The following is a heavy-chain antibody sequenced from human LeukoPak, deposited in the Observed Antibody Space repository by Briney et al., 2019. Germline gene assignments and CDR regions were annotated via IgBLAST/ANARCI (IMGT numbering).Heavy chain of an antibody. J-gene: IGHJ4*02. CDR1: GFTFSRFW. Sequence: GGSLRLSCAASGFTFSRFWMHWVRQAPGKGLEWVSRIISDGSSTTSADSVKGRFTSSRDNAKNTLYLQMNSLRAEDTAVYYCARELGATLDYWGQGTLVTVSS. CDR2: IISDGSST. V-gene: IGHV3-74*03. D-gene: IGHD1-26*01. CDR3: ARELGATLDY.